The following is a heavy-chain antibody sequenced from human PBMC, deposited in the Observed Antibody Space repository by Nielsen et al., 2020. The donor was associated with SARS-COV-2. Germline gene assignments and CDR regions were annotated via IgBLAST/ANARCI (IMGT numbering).Heavy chain of an antibody. J-gene: IGHJ6*02. CDR3: AREEIWFGEEGYYYYGMDV. D-gene: IGHD3-10*01. CDR2: IYYSGST. CDR1: GGSISSSSYY. V-gene: IGHV4-39*07. Sequence: SETLSLTCTVSGGSISSSSYYWGWIRQPPGKGLEWIGSIYYSGSTNYNPSLKSRVTISVDTSKNQFSLKLSSVTAADTAVYYCAREEIWFGEEGYYYYGMDVWGQGTTVTVSS.